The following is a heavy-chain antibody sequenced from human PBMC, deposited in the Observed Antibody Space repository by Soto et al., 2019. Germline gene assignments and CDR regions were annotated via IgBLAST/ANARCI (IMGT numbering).Heavy chain of an antibody. Sequence: ASVKVFCKASGYTFTSCYMNWLRQAPGKGLDWTRIISPSSSSTSYAQKFHGRVTVTTATSTTTVYMELSSLRSEDTAVYYCARNLSSNGWSAFDYWGQGTPVTVSS. CDR2: ISPSSSST. V-gene: IGHV1-46*01. D-gene: IGHD6-19*01. J-gene: IGHJ4*02. CDR1: GYTFTSCY. CDR3: ARNLSSNGWSAFDY.